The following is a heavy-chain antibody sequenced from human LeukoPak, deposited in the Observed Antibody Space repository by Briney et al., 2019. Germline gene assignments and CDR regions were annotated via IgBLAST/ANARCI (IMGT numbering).Heavy chain of an antibody. Sequence: PGGSLRLPCAASGCTFDDYGMSWVRQAPGKGLEWVSGINWNGGSTGYADSVKGRFTISRDNAKNSLYLQMNSQRAEDTALYYCARGGYPYPIDYWGQGTLVTVSS. CDR1: GCTFDDYG. CDR3: ARGGYPYPIDY. D-gene: IGHD2-2*01. V-gene: IGHV3-20*04. J-gene: IGHJ4*01. CDR2: INWNGGST.